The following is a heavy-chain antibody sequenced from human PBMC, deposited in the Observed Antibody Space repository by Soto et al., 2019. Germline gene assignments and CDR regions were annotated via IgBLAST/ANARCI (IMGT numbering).Heavy chain of an antibody. V-gene: IGHV2-5*02. CDR1: GFSLSTSGVG. D-gene: IGHD3-10*01. CDR3: AHTVFWFGESYFDY. CDR2: IYWDDDE. Sequence: QITLKESGPRLVKPTQTLTLTCTFSGFSLSTSGVGVGWIRQPPGKALEWLALIYWDDDERYSPSLKSRLTITEDTYKNQVVHTMTIMDPVDTATYYCAHTVFWFGESYFDYWCQGTLVTVSS. J-gene: IGHJ4*02.